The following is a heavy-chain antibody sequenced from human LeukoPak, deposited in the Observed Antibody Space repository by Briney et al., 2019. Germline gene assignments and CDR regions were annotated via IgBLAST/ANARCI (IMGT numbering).Heavy chain of an antibody. CDR2: IIPIFGTA. CDR3: ARDFQQGSLDY. CDR1: GGTFSSYA. D-gene: IGHD7-27*01. Sequence: SVKVSCKASGGTFSSYAISWVRQAPGQGLEWMGGIIPIFGTANYAQKFQGRVTITADKSTSTAYMELSRLRSDDTAVYYCARDFQQGSLDYWGQGTLVTVSS. V-gene: IGHV1-69*06. J-gene: IGHJ4*02.